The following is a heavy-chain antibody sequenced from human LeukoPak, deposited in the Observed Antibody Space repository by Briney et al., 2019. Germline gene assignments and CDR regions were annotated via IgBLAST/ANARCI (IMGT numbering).Heavy chain of an antibody. D-gene: IGHD3-22*01. CDR2: INIKNGDT. CDR1: GYIFETYG. J-gene: IGHJ4*02. CDR3: ARDPLWYSHDTSGYLVYFDS. Sequence: ASVKVSCKTSGYIFETYGVSWVRQAPGQGLEWMGWINIKNGDTYFAQKFQGRVTLTTDTSTSTAFMELRSLRPDDSAVYYCARDPLWYSHDTSGYLVYFDSWGQGSLVTVSS. V-gene: IGHV1-18*01.